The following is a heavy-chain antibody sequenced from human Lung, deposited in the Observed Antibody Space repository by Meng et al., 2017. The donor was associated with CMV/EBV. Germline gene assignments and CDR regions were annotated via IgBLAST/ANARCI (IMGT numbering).Heavy chain of an antibody. CDR1: GFTFANHK. CDR3: ARERINCGGDCYVY. Sequence: GESLKISCTASGFTFANHKMNWVRQAPGKGLEWIAYISTSGSTIYYAGSVKGRFMISRDDAENSVYLQMNSLTDEDTALYYCARERINCGGDCYVYWGQGTLVTVSS. J-gene: IGHJ4*02. CDR2: ISTSGSTI. D-gene: IGHD2-21*01. V-gene: IGHV3-48*03.